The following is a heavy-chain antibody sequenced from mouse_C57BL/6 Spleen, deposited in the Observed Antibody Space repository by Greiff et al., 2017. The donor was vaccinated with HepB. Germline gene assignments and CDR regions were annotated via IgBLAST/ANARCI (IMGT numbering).Heavy chain of an antibody. V-gene: IGHV1-54*01. J-gene: IGHJ1*03. Sequence: QVQLKESGAELVRPGTSVKVSCKASGYAFTNYLIEWVKQRPGQGLEWIGVINPGSGGTNYNEKFKGKATLTADKSSSTAYMQLSSLTSEDSAVYFCARPPYYGNYEEYFDVWGTGTTVTVSS. CDR1: GYAFTNYL. CDR2: INPGSGGT. CDR3: ARPPYYGNYEEYFDV. D-gene: IGHD2-10*01.